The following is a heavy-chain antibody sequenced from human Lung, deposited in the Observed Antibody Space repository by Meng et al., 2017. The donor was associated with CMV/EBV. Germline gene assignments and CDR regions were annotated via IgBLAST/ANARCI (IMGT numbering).Heavy chain of an antibody. V-gene: IGHV3-30*04. CDR1: GFIFSGYA. CDR2: ISYYGSNL. Sequence: GESLMISCAASGFIFSGYAMHWLRQARGKGLEWVSVISYYGSNLHYTDSMKGRFTISRDNSGDTLYLQMNSRRPEDTATYYCAREYQYQLLQQGVDDYYHGLDAWGQGTTVTVSS. D-gene: IGHD2-2*01. J-gene: IGHJ6*02. CDR3: AREYQYQLLQQGVDDYYHGLDA.